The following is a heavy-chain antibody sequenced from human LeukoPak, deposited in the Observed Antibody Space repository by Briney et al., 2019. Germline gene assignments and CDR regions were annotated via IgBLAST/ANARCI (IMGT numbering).Heavy chain of an antibody. V-gene: IGHV3-21*01. Sequence: GGSLRLSCAASGFTFSSYSMNWVRQAPGKGLEWVSSISSSSSYIYYADSVKGRFTISRDNAKNSLYLQMNSLRAEDTAVYYCARGGGGYCSSTSCRNYYYYYMDVWGKGTTVTVSS. D-gene: IGHD2-2*01. CDR2: ISSSSSYI. CDR1: GFTFSSYS. CDR3: ARGGGGYCSSTSCRNYYYYYMDV. J-gene: IGHJ6*03.